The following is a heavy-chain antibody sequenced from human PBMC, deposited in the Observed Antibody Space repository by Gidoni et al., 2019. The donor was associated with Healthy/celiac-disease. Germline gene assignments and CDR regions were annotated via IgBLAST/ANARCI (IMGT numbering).Heavy chain of an antibody. J-gene: IGHJ6*02. Sequence: LSLKSRVTISVDTSKNQFSLKLSSVTAADTAVYYCARVTIQAAADMGYYYYGMDVWGQGTTVTVSS. V-gene: IGHV4-31*02. CDR3: ARVTIQAAADMGYYYYGMDV. D-gene: IGHD6-13*01.